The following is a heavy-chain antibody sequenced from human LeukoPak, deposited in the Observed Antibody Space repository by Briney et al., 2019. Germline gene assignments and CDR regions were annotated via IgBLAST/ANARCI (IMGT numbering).Heavy chain of an antibody. CDR1: GFTFSDHY. CDR2: SRNKVNSYTT. V-gene: IGHV3-72*01. CDR3: ARSPGHSSSWSYYFDY. Sequence: GGSLRLSCAASGFTFSDHYMDWVRQAPGKGLEWVGRSRNKVNSYTTEYAASVKGRFTISRDDSKSSVYLQMNSLKIEDTAVYSCARSPGHSSSWSYYFDYWGQGTLVTVSS. D-gene: IGHD6-13*01. J-gene: IGHJ4*02.